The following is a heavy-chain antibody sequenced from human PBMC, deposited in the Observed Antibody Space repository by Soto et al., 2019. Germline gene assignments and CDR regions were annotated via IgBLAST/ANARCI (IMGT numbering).Heavy chain of an antibody. CDR1: GYSFTSYW. J-gene: IGHJ3*02. V-gene: IGHV5-10-1*01. CDR3: ARRKLVAGPPGAFDI. CDR2: IDPSDSYT. D-gene: IGHD6-19*01. Sequence: PGESLKISCKGSGYSFTSYWISWVRQMPGKGLEWMGRIDPSDSYTNYSPSFQGHVTISADKSISTAYLQWSSLKASDTAMYYCARRKLVAGPPGAFDIWGQGTMVTVSS.